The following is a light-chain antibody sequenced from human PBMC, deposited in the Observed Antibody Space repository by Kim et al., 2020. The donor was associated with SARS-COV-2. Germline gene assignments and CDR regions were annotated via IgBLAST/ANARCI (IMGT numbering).Light chain of an antibody. CDR3: QQYNNWPPWT. CDR1: QSVCSN. J-gene: IGKJ1*01. CDR2: GAS. Sequence: EIVMTQSPATLSVSPGERATLSCRASQSVCSNLAWYQQKPGQAPRLLIYGASTRATGIPARFSGSGSGTEFTLTISSLQSEDFAVYYCQQYNNWPPWTFGQGTKVDSK. V-gene: IGKV3-15*01.